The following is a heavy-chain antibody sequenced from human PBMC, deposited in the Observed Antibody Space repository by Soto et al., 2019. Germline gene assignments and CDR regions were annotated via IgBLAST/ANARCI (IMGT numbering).Heavy chain of an antibody. Sequence: EEQLVESGGGLVQPGGSLRLSCATSGFSFSHFDMHWVRQVAGKGLEWVSAIGVVGDTYYADSVKGRFTISRENVKNSLYLQMTSLRAGDTAVYYCARLLLGYNGFEDYFELWGQGTLVSVSS. V-gene: IGHV3-13*04. J-gene: IGHJ4*02. CDR3: ARLLLGYNGFEDYFEL. CDR1: GFSFSHFD. CDR2: IGVVGDT. D-gene: IGHD5-12*01.